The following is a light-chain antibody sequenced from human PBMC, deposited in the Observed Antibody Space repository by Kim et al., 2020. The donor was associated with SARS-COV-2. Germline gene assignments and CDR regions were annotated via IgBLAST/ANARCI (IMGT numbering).Light chain of an antibody. Sequence: LGQTVSIPCQRDRPTSHYASWYQQKPGQAPLLVTYGKTNRPSGILDRFSGSSSGNTSSLTITGAQAEDEADYYCSSRDSSSNHYVFGPGTKVTVL. J-gene: IGLJ1*01. CDR1: RPTSHY. CDR3: SSRDSSSNHYV. V-gene: IGLV3-19*01. CDR2: GKT.